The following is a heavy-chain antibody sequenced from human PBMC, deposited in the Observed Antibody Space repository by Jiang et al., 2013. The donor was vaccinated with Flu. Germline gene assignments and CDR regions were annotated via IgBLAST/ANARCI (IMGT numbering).Heavy chain of an antibody. V-gene: IGHV3-9*01. D-gene: IGHD6-19*01. J-gene: IGHJ4*02. Sequence: GITWNSGTLGYADSVRGRFTISRDNAKESLFLQMDSLRAEDTAVYYCAKDISVAGVGLDYWGQGTLVTVSS. CDR3: AKDISVAGVGLDY. CDR2: ITWNSGTL.